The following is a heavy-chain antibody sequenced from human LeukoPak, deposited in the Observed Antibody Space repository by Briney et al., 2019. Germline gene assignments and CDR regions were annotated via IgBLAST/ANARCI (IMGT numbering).Heavy chain of an antibody. CDR1: GFTFSDYW. Sequence: GVSLRLSCAASGFTFSDYWIHWVRQAPGKGLEWVSSISSSSSYIYYADSVKGRFTISRDNAKNSLYLQMNSLRAEDTAVYYCARGLVTTYYYYGMDVWGQGTTVTVSS. V-gene: IGHV3-21*01. J-gene: IGHJ6*02. CDR2: ISSSSSYI. D-gene: IGHD4-11*01. CDR3: ARGLVTTYYYYGMDV.